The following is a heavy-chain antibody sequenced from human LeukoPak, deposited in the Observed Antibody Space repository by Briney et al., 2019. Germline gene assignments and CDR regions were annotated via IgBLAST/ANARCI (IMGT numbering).Heavy chain of an antibody. Sequence: ASVKVSCKASGYTFTSYDINWVRQATGQGLERMGWMNPNSGNTGYAQKFQGRVTITRNTSISTAYMELSSLRSEDTAVYYCARALYSGSYYADYWGQGTLVTVSS. CDR1: GYTFTSYD. J-gene: IGHJ4*02. CDR3: ARALYSGSYYADY. D-gene: IGHD1-26*01. V-gene: IGHV1-8*03. CDR2: MNPNSGNT.